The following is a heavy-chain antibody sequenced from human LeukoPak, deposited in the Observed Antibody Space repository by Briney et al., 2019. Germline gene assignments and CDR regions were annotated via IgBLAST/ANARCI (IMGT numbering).Heavy chain of an antibody. Sequence: GGSLRLSCAASGFTFVNAWMTWVRQAPGKGLEWVGRMESNLAGGRVDYAAPVKGRFTISRDDSRSTLYLQLNNLGADDTAVYYCTTLAFDVHYWGRGTLITVSS. CDR3: TTLAFDVHY. J-gene: IGHJ4*02. D-gene: IGHD2/OR15-2a*01. CDR2: MESNLAGGRV. CDR1: GFTFVNAW. V-gene: IGHV3-15*04.